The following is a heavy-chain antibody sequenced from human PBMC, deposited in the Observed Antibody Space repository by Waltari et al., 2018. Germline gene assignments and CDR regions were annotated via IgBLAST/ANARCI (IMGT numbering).Heavy chain of an antibody. CDR3: ARAGLGSPLQWLQLLDS. J-gene: IGHJ4*02. Sequence: EVQLVESGGGLVQPGGSLRLSCEASEFNLYNNYMSWARQAPGKGLDWVSVIYAGSGGSFYAESVKGRFIISRDNSKNTLYLDLHSLTDEDTAVYYCARAGLGSPLQWLQLLDSWGRGTLVTVSS. CDR1: EFNLYNNY. D-gene: IGHD5-12*01. V-gene: IGHV3-53*01. CDR2: IYAGSGGS.